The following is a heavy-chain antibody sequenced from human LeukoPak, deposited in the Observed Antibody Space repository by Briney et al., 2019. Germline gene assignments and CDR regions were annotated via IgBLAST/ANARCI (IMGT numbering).Heavy chain of an antibody. Sequence: GPSVKVSCKASGGTFSSYAISWVRQAPGQGLEWMGGIIPIFGTANYAQKFQGRVTITTDESTSTAYMELSSLRSEDTAVYYCASHYGEGYYYYGMDVWGQGTTVTVSS. J-gene: IGHJ6*02. V-gene: IGHV1-69*05. D-gene: IGHD4-17*01. CDR1: GGTFSSYA. CDR2: IIPIFGTA. CDR3: ASHYGEGYYYYGMDV.